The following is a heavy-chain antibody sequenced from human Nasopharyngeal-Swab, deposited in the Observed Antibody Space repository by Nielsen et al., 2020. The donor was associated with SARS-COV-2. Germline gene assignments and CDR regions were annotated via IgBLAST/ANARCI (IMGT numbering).Heavy chain of an antibody. CDR1: GGSISSSGYY. CDR3: ARDSGRSTIFGVVIIDAFDI. CDR2: IYYSGST. D-gene: IGHD3-3*01. J-gene: IGHJ3*02. Sequence: SETLSLTCTVSGGSISSSGYYWSWIRQHPGKGLEWIGYIYYSGSTYYNPSLKSRVTISVDTSKNQFSLKLSSVTAADTAVYYCARDSGRSTIFGVVIIDAFDIWGQGTMVTVSS. V-gene: IGHV4-31*03.